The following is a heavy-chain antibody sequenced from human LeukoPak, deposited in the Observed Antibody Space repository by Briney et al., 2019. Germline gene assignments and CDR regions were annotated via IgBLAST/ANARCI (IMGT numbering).Heavy chain of an antibody. Sequence: SETLSLTCSVSGYSISSGYYWGWIRQPPGKGLEWIGSIYQSGSTYYNPSLKSRVTISVDTSRNQFSLKLSSVTAADTAVYYCARDPVAYGDQATVFDYWGQGTLVTVSS. CDR1: GYSISSGYY. CDR2: IYQSGST. D-gene: IGHD4-17*01. V-gene: IGHV4-38-2*02. J-gene: IGHJ4*02. CDR3: ARDPVAYGDQATVFDY.